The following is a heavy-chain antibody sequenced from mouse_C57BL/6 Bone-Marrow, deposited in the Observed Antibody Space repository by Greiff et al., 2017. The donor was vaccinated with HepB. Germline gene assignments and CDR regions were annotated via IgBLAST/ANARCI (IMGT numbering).Heavy chain of an antibody. J-gene: IGHJ3*01. V-gene: IGHV10-1*01. D-gene: IGHD4-1*01. Sequence: GGGLVQPKGSLKLSCAAPGFSFNTYAMNWVRQAPGKGLEWVARIRSKSNNYATYYADSVKDRFTISRDDSESMLYLQMNNLKTEDTAMYYCVSLGRWFAYWGQGTLVTVSA. CDR2: IRSKSNNYAT. CDR3: VSLGRWFAY. CDR1: GFSFNTYA.